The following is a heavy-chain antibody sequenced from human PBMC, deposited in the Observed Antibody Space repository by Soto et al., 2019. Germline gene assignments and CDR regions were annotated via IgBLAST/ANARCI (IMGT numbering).Heavy chain of an antibody. D-gene: IGHD3-22*01. CDR1: GGSISSGDYY. Sequence: QVQLQESGPGLVKPSQTLSLTCTVSGGSISSGDYYWSWIRQPPGKGLEWIGYIYYSGSTYYNPSRKSQVTISVDTSKNQFSLKLSSVTAADTAVYYCARGHYYDSSGYLSLAFDIWGQGTMVTVSS. V-gene: IGHV4-30-4*01. CDR3: ARGHYYDSSGYLSLAFDI. CDR2: IYYSGST. J-gene: IGHJ3*02.